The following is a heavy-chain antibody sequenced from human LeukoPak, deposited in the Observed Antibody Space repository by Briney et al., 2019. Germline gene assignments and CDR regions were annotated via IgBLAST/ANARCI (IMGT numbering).Heavy chain of an antibody. CDR1: GGSISSYY. Sequence: PWETLSLTCSVSGGSISSYYWSWIRQPAGKGLEWIGRIYTSGSTNYNPSLKSRVTMSVDTSKNQFSLKLSSVTAADTAVYYCARAGPTYYYGSGSYYSRFDPWGQGTLVTVSS. D-gene: IGHD3-10*01. J-gene: IGHJ5*02. CDR2: IYTSGST. CDR3: ARAGPTYYYGSGSYYSRFDP. V-gene: IGHV4-4*07.